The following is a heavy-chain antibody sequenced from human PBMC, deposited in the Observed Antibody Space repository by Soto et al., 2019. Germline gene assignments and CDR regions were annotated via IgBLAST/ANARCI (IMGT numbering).Heavy chain of an antibody. J-gene: IGHJ4*02. CDR1: GGSINRYY. CDR2: IYYSGGT. D-gene: IGHD3-9*01. Sequence: QVQLQESGPGLVKPSETLSLTCTVSGGSINRYYWSWIRQPPGKGLEWIGYIYYSGGTNYNPSLKSRVSISVDTSKNQFSLKLSSVTAADTAVYYCARVYYDILTGFYSDYWGQGNMVTVSS. CDR3: ARVYYDILTGFYSDY. V-gene: IGHV4-59*01.